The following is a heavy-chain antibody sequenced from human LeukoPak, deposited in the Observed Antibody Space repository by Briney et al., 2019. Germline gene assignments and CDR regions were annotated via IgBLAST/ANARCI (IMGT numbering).Heavy chain of an antibody. Sequence: SETLSLTCTVSGGSISSSSYYWGWIRQPPGKGLEWIGSIYYSGPMYYSPSLKSRVTISADTSKNQFSLKLSSVTAADTAVYYCATAYYDILTGYYNVGWFDPWGQGTLVTVSS. V-gene: IGHV4-39*01. J-gene: IGHJ5*02. CDR3: ATAYYDILTGYYNVGWFDP. CDR1: GGSISSSSYY. D-gene: IGHD3-9*01. CDR2: IYYSGPM.